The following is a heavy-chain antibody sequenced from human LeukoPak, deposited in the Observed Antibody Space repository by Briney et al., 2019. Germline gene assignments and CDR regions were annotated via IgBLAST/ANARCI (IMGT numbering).Heavy chain of an antibody. CDR1: GYTFTGYY. CDR3: ARAFYYYDSSGYFPNLDY. CDR2: INPNSGGT. J-gene: IGHJ4*02. V-gene: IGHV1-2*02. D-gene: IGHD3-22*01. Sequence: ASVKVSCKASGYTFTGYYMHWVRQAPGQGLEWMGWINPNSGGTNYAQKFQGRVTMTRDTSISTAYMELSRLRSDDTAVYYCARAFYYYDSSGYFPNLDYWGQGTLVTVSS.